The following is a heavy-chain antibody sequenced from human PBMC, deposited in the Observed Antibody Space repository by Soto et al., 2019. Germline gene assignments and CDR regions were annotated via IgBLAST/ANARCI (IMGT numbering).Heavy chain of an antibody. D-gene: IGHD2-2*01. CDR2: ISSSSSYI. CDR3: AREGGFDDCSSTSCQGY. Sequence: GGSLRLSCAASGFTFSSYSMNWVRQAPGKGLEWVSSISSSSSYIYYADSVKGRFTISRDNAKNSLYLQMNSLRAEDTAVYYCAREGGFDDCSSTSCQGYWGQGTLVTVSS. V-gene: IGHV3-21*01. CDR1: GFTFSSYS. J-gene: IGHJ4*02.